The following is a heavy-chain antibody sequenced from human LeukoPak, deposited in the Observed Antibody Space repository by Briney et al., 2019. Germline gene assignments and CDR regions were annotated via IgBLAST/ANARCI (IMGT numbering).Heavy chain of an antibody. CDR2: MNPNSGNT. V-gene: IGHV1-8*01. CDR3: ARGTGPRFKSWFDP. D-gene: IGHD5/OR15-5a*01. J-gene: IGHJ5*02. Sequence: ASVKVSCKASGYTFTSYDINWVRQATGQGLEWMGWMNPNSGNTGYAQKFQGRVTMTRNTSISTAYMELSSLRPEDTAVYYCARGTGPRFKSWFDPWGQGTLVTVSS. CDR1: GYTFTSYD.